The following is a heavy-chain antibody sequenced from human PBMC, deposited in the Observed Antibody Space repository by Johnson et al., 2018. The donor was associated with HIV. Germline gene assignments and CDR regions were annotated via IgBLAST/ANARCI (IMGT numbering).Heavy chain of an antibody. D-gene: IGHD6-19*01. J-gene: IGHJ3*02. CDR3: ARGDSSGWDAFDI. V-gene: IGHV3-66*03. Sequence: VQLVESGGGLIQPGGSLRLSCVASGFTVSSNYMSWVRQAPGKGLEWVSVIYSGGSTYYADSVKSRFTISRDNSKNTLYLQMNSLRAEDTAVYYCARGDSSGWDAFDIWGQGTMVTVSS. CDR2: IYSGGST. CDR1: GFTVSSNY.